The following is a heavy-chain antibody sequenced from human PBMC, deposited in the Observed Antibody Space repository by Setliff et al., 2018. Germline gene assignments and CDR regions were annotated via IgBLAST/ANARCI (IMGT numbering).Heavy chain of an antibody. CDR2: MNPNSGNT. Sequence: ASVKVSCEASGYTFTSYDTNWVRQATGQGLEWMGWMNPNSGNTGYAQKFQGRVTMTRNTSISTAYMDLSSLRFEDTAVYYCARAQSWSGGPYYFDNWGQGTLVTVSS. D-gene: IGHD3-3*01. CDR3: ARAQSWSGGPYYFDN. J-gene: IGHJ4*02. V-gene: IGHV1-8*02. CDR1: GYTFTSYD.